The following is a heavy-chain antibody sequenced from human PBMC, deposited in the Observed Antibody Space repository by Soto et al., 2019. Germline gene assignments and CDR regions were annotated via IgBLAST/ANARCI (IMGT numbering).Heavy chain of an antibody. CDR2: IYPGDSDT. J-gene: IGHJ4*02. D-gene: IGHD2-15*01. CDR1: GYSFTSYW. CDR3: ARVVAAYSDY. V-gene: IGHV5-51*01. Sequence: TSCKGSGYSFTSYWIGWVRQMPGKGLEWMGIIYPGDSDTRYSPSFQGQVTISADKSISTAXXQXXXLXASXTPLSYCARVVAAYSDYWGQGTLVTVSS.